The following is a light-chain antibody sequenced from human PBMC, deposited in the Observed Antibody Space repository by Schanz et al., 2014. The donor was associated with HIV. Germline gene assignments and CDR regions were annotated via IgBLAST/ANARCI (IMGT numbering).Light chain of an antibody. CDR3: QSYDSGLSGIL. Sequence: QSALTQPASVSGSPGQSITISCTGTSSDVGSYNLVSWYQQHPGKAPKLMIYEGSKRPSGVSNRFSGSKSGNTASLTISGLQAEDEADYYCQSYDSGLSGILFGGGTQLTVL. J-gene: IGLJ2*01. V-gene: IGLV2-23*01. CDR2: EGS. CDR1: SSDVGSYNL.